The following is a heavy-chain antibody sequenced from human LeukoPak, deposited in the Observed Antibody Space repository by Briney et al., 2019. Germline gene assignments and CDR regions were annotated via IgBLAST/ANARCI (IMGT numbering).Heavy chain of an antibody. V-gene: IGHV4-39*07. CDR3: ASWNYAFDY. D-gene: IGHD1-7*01. CDR1: GGSISSSSYY. CDR2: IYYSGST. J-gene: IGHJ4*02. Sequence: SETLSLTCTVSGGSISSSSYYWGWIRQPPGKGLEWIGSIYYSGSTYYNPSLKSRVTISVDTSKNQFSLKLRSVTAADTAVYYCASWNYAFDYWGQGTPVTVSS.